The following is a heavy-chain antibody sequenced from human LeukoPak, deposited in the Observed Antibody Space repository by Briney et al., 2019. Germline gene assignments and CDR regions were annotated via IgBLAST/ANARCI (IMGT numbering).Heavy chain of an antibody. V-gene: IGHV1-46*01. J-gene: IGHJ1*01. CDR3: ARGSSSQYFRY. D-gene: IGHD3-3*01. CDR2: INPSGGST. CDR1: GYTFTSYY. Sequence: GASVKVSCKASGYTFTSYYMHWVRQAPGQGLEWMGIINPSGGSTSYAQKFQGRVTMTRDTSTSTVYMELTSLRSDDTAIYFCARGSSSQYFRYWGQGTLVTVSS.